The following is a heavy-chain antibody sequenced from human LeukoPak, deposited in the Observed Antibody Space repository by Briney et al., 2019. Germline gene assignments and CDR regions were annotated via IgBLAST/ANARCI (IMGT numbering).Heavy chain of an antibody. Sequence: SETLSLTCAVYGGSFSGYYWSWIRQPPGKGLEWIGEINHSGSTNYNPSLKSRVTISVDTSKNQFSLKLSSVTAADAAVYYCARGNDFDYWGQGTLVTVSS. V-gene: IGHV4-34*01. CDR3: ARGNDFDY. CDR1: GGSFSGYY. CDR2: INHSGST. J-gene: IGHJ4*02.